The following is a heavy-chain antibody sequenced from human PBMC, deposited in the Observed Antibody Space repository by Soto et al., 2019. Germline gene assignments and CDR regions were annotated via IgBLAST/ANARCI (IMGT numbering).Heavy chain of an antibody. J-gene: IGHJ4*02. CDR3: ARADILTGYTPHY. D-gene: IGHD3-9*01. CDR1: GLTFSRYS. V-gene: IGHV3-21*01. Sequence: GGSLRLSCAASGLTFSRYSMNWVRQAPGKGLEWVSSISSSSSYIYYADSVKGRFTISRDNAKNSLYLQMNSLRAEDTAVYYCARADILTGYTPHYWGQGTLVTVSS. CDR2: ISSSSSYI.